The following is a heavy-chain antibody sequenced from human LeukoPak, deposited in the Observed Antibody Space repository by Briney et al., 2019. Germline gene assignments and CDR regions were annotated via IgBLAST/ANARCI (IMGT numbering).Heavy chain of an antibody. J-gene: IGHJ4*02. V-gene: IGHV3-23*01. D-gene: IGHD3-22*01. CDR1: GFDFNIYE. CDR3: AKTNGYYSD. Sequence: PGGSLRLSCAASGFDFNIYEMIWVRQAPGKGLEWVSGISGSGGTTYYADSVKGRFTISRDNSKNSLSLQVSSLRAEDTAVYYCAKTNGYYSDWGQGTLVTVSS. CDR2: ISGSGGTT.